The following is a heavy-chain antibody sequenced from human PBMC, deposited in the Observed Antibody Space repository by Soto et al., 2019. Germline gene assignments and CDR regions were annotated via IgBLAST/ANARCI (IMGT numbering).Heavy chain of an antibody. CDR1: GGTFSSYA. D-gene: IGHD1-26*01. CDR2: IIPIFGTA. J-gene: IGHJ6*02. Sequence: VKVSCTASGGTFSSYAISWVRQAPGQGLEWMGGIIPIFGTANYAQKFQDRVTITADESTSTAYMELSSLRSEDTAVYYCASNRVGATTPYYYYYYCMDVWGQGTTVTVSS. CDR3: ASNRVGATTPYYYYYYCMDV. V-gene: IGHV1-69*13.